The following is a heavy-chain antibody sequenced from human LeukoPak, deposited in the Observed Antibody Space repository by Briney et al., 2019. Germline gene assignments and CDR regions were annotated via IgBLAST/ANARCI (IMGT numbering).Heavy chain of an antibody. D-gene: IGHD4-11*01. CDR3: ARVTTGSRDY. V-gene: IGHV3-53*01. J-gene: IGHJ4*02. CDR2: IYSGGST. CDR1: GFTFSSYW. Sequence: GGSLRLSCAASGFTFSSYWMSWVRQAPGKGLEWVSVIYSGGSTYYADSVKGRFTISRDNSKNTLYLQMNSLRAEDTAVYYCARVTTGSRDYWGQGTLVTVSS.